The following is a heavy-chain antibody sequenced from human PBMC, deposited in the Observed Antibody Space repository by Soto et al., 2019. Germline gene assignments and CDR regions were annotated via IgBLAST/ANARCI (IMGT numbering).Heavy chain of an antibody. J-gene: IGHJ6*03. Sequence: GGSLRLSCAASGFTFSSYWMSWVRQAPGKGLEWVANIKQEGSEKYYVDSVKGRFTNSRDNAKNSLYLQMNSLRAEDTAVYYCVRDLGSFGDYPYYYYYYMDVWGKGTTVTVSS. D-gene: IGHD4-17*01. V-gene: IGHV3-7*01. CDR1: GFTFSSYW. CDR2: IKQEGSEK. CDR3: VRDLGSFGDYPYYYYYYMDV.